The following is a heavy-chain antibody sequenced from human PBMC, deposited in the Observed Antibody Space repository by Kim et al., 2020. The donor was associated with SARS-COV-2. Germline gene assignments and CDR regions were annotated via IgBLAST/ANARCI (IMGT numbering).Heavy chain of an antibody. CDR2: IWYDGSNK. CDR3: ARGDYGDYEGDYFDY. V-gene: IGHV3-33*01. CDR1: GFTFSSYG. Sequence: GGSLRLSCAASGFTFSSYGMHWVRQAPGKGLEWVAVIWYDGSNKYYADSVKGRFTISRDNSKNTLYLQMNSLRAEDTAVYYCARGDYGDYEGDYFDYWGQGTLVTVSS. J-gene: IGHJ4*02. D-gene: IGHD4-17*01.